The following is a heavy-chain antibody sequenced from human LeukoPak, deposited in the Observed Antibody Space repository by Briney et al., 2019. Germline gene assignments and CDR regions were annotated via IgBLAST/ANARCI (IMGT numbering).Heavy chain of an antibody. CDR2: IYYSGST. Sequence: PSETLSLTCTVSGGSISSYYWSWIRQPPGKGLVWIGYIYYSGSTNYNPSLKSRVTISVDTSKNQFSLKLSSVTAADTAVYYCARDGSNARLDYWGQGTLVTVSS. CDR3: ARDGSNARLDY. D-gene: IGHD1-1*01. J-gene: IGHJ4*02. CDR1: GGSISSYY. V-gene: IGHV4-59*01.